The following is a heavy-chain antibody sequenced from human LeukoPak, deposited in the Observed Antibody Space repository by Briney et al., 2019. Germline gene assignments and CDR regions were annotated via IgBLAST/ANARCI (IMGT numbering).Heavy chain of an antibody. CDR3: ARLNCSSTSCPMYFDY. D-gene: IGHD2-2*01. CDR2: IIPILGIA. V-gene: IGHV1-69*02. J-gene: IGHJ4*02. Sequence: SVKVSCKASGGTFSSYTISWGRQAPGQGLEWMGRIIPILGIANYAQKFQGRVTITADKSTSTAYMELSSLRSEGTAVYYCARLNCSSTSCPMYFDYWGQGTLVTVSS. CDR1: GGTFSSYT.